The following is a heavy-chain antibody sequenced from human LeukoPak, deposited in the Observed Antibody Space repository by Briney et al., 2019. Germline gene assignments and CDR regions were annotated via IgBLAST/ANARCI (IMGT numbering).Heavy chain of an antibody. CDR3: ARGITGTTYFDY. CDR2: ISSSGSTI. CDR1: GFTFSSYE. D-gene: IGHD1-20*01. J-gene: IGHJ4*02. Sequence: GGSLILSCAASGFTFSSYEMNWVRQAPGKGLEWVSYISSSGSTIYYADSVKGRFTISRDNAKNSLYLQMNSLRAEDTAVYYCARGITGTTYFDYWGQGTLVTVSS. V-gene: IGHV3-48*03.